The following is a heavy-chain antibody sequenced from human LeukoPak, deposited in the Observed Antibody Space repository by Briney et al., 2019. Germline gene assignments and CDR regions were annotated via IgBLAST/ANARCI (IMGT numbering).Heavy chain of an antibody. Sequence: GGSLRLSCAASGFTVSSNYMSWVRQAPGKGLEWVSVIYSGGSTYYADSVKDRFTISRDNSKNTLYLQMNSLRAEDTAVYYCARDRRKKDIEVVPAANWGQGTLVTVSS. D-gene: IGHD2-2*01. CDR1: GFTVSSNY. CDR2: IYSGGST. CDR3: ARDRRKKDIEVVPAAN. J-gene: IGHJ4*02. V-gene: IGHV3-66*01.